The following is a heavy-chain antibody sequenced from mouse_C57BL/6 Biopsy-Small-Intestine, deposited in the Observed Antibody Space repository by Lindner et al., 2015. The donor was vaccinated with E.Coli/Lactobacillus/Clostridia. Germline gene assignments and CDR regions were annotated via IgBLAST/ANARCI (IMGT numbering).Heavy chain of an antibody. CDR3: ARQGYYYHGSSWYFDV. D-gene: IGHD1-1*01. V-gene: IGHV1-36*01. J-gene: IGHJ1*03. CDR2: VYPYNGGT. Sequence: VQLQESGPVLVKPGPTVKISCKASGFTFTDYYMHWVKQSHGKSLEWIGLVYPYNGGTSYNQKFKGKATLTVDTSSSTAYMELNSLTSEDSAVYYCARQGYYYHGSSWYFDVWGTGTTVTVSS. CDR1: GFTFTDYY.